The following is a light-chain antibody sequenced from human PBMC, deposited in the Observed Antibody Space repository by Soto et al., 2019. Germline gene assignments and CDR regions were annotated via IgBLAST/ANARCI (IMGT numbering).Light chain of an antibody. J-gene: IGKJ2*01. Sequence: EIVLTQSPGTRSLSPGERATLSCRASRSLSSSYVVWYQQKPGQAPRLLIYAASRRATGIPDRFSGSGSATEYTLTISRLEPEDFAVYYCQQQGTFGQGTKLEIK. CDR3: QQQGT. V-gene: IGKV3-20*01. CDR2: AAS. CDR1: RSLSSSY.